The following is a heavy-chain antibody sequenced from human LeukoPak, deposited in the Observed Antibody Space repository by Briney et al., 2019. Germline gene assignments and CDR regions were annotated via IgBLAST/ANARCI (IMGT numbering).Heavy chain of an antibody. V-gene: IGHV4-34*01. D-gene: IGHD5-18*01. CDR1: GGSISSYY. J-gene: IGHJ4*02. CDR3: ARGGGKIQLWFPR. CDR2: INHSGST. Sequence: SETLSLTCTVSGGSISSYYWSWIRQLPGKGLEWIGEINHSGSTNYNPSLKSRVTISVDTSKNQFSLKLSSVTAADTAVYYCARGGGKIQLWFPRWGQGTLVTVSS.